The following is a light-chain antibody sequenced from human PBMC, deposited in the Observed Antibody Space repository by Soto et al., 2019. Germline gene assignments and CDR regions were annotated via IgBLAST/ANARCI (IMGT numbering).Light chain of an antibody. CDR3: SSYAGSSYV. V-gene: IGLV2-8*01. J-gene: IGLJ1*01. CDR2: EVS. CDR1: KNDIGVYDF. Sequence: QSALTQSPSASGSPGQSVTISCTGTKNDIGVYDFVSWYQHHPGKAPRLIIYEVSKRPSGVPDRFSGSKSGNTASLTVSGLQAEDEADYYCSSYAGSSYVFGTGTKLTVL.